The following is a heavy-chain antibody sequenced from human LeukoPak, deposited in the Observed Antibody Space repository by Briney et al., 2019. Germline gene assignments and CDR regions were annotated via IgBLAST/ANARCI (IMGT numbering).Heavy chain of an antibody. Sequence: ASVKVSCTASGGTFSSYATSWVRQAPGQGLEWMGWINCNSGGADYAQKFQGRVTMTRDTSITTLYMELSSLRPDDTAVYYCARYGFYYGLDVWGQGTTVTVSS. CDR3: ARYGFYYGLDV. CDR2: INCNSGGA. V-gene: IGHV1-2*02. CDR1: GGTFSSYA. D-gene: IGHD4-17*01. J-gene: IGHJ6*02.